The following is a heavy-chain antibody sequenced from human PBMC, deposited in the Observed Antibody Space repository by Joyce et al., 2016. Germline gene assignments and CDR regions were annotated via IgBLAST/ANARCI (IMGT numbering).Heavy chain of an antibody. CDR2: INSDATSI. J-gene: IGHJ4*02. Sequence: EVQLVESGGGLVQPGGSLRLSCAVSGFTFNAFGMTWVRQAPGKGLEWVAHINSDATSILHADSVMGRFTISRDNAKNSLCLQMDSLRDDDTALYYCTRDEDGDRDFDYWGQGTLVTVSS. V-gene: IGHV3-48*02. CDR1: GFTFNAFG. CDR3: TRDEDGDRDFDY. D-gene: IGHD4-17*01.